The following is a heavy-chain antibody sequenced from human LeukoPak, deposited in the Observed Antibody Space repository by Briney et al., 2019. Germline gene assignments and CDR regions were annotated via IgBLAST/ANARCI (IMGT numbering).Heavy chain of an antibody. CDR3: ARVSSSSWYAVDY. J-gene: IGHJ4*02. D-gene: IGHD6-13*01. V-gene: IGHV3-53*01. CDR1: GFTVSSNY. CDR2: IYSGGST. Sequence: GGSLRLSCAASGFTVSSNYMSWVRQAPGKWLEWVSVIYSGGSTYYADSVKGRFTISRDNSKNTLYLQMNSLRAEDTAVYYCARVSSSSWYAVDYWGQGTLVTVSS.